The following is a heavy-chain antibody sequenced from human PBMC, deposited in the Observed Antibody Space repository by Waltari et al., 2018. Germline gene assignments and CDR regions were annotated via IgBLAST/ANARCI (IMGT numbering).Heavy chain of an antibody. Sequence: QVQLVQSGAEVKKPGSSVKVSCKASGGTFSSYTISWVRQAPGQGLEWMGGIIPILGIANYAQKFQGRVTITADKSTSTAYMELSSLRSEDTAVYYCARERTVYYDSSGAFDYWGQGTLVTVSS. J-gene: IGHJ4*02. V-gene: IGHV1-69*08. CDR2: IIPILGIA. D-gene: IGHD3-22*01. CDR1: GGTFSSYT. CDR3: ARERTVYYDSSGAFDY.